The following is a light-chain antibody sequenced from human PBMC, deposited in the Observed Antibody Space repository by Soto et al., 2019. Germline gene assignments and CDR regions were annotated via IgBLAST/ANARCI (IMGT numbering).Light chain of an antibody. V-gene: IGKV3-15*01. CDR2: DVS. CDR3: QQYNNWPFS. Sequence: MTQSPATLSVTPGERATLSCRAGQGVTTNFAWYQQKSGQSPRLLIYDVSIRATGVPARFSGTGSETDFTLTISGLQSEDSAVYFCQQYNNWPFSFGQGTRLEI. J-gene: IGKJ5*01. CDR1: QGVTTN.